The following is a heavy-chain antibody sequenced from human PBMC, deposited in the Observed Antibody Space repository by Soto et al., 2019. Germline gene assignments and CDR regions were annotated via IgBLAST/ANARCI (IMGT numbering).Heavy chain of an antibody. V-gene: IGHV4-61*01. D-gene: IGHD4-17*01. CDR2: IYYNGNT. CDR1: GGSVSSGFYY. Sequence: QVQLQESGPGQVKPSETLSLTCTVSGGSVSSGFYYWNWIRQPPGKGLEWIGYIYYNGNTNYNPSLKTRFTVSANMSKNQFSLKLTSVTAADKAVSYCARRTVTTAVNDYWGQGTLVTVSS. CDR3: ARRTVTTAVNDY. J-gene: IGHJ4*02.